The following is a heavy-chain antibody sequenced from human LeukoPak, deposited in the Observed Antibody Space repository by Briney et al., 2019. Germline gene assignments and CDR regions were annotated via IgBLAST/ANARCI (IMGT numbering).Heavy chain of an antibody. D-gene: IGHD2-15*01. CDR1: GFTFTNNW. Sequence: GGSLRLSCAASGFTFTNNWMHWVRQAPTRGPVWVSRISHDGSSTNYADSVKGRFTISRDNTKNTLYLQMNSLRADDTAVYYCARVSGGAFDVWGQGTLVTVSS. V-gene: IGHV3-74*01. CDR3: ARVSGGAFDV. CDR2: ISHDGSST. J-gene: IGHJ3*01.